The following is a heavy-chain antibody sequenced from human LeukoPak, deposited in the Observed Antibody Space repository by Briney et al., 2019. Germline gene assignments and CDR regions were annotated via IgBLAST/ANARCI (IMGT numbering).Heavy chain of an antibody. CDR1: GGTFSSYA. J-gene: IGHJ3*02. CDR2: IIPIFGTA. CDR3: ARGRITIFGVVPGAFDI. V-gene: IGHV1-69*01. Sequence: EASVKVSCKASGGTFSSYAISWVRQAPGQGLEWMGGIIPIFGTANYAQKFQGRVTITADESTSTAYMELSSLRSEDTAVYYCARGRITIFGVVPGAFDIWGQGTMVTVSS. D-gene: IGHD3-3*01.